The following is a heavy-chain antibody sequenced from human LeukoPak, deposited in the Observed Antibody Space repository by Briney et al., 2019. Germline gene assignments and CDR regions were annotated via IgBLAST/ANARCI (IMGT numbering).Heavy chain of an antibody. D-gene: IGHD3-10*01. J-gene: IGHJ4*02. CDR3: ARRFYCYGSGSTDY. Sequence: SETLSLTCTVSGGSISSYYWSWIRQPPGKGLEWIGEINHSGSTNYNPSLKSRVTISVDTSKNQFSLKLSSVTAADTAVYYCARRFYCYGSGSTDYWGQGTLVTVSS. CDR1: GGSISSYY. CDR2: INHSGST. V-gene: IGHV4-34*01.